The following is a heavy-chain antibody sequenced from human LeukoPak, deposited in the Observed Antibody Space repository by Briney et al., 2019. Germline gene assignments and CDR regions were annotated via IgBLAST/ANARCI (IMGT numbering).Heavy chain of an antibody. D-gene: IGHD5-24*01. CDR3: ARGGRGKWLPLGDS. CDR1: GYTFMTYY. CDR2: INPSGGAT. V-gene: IGHV1-46*01. Sequence: ASVKVCCKASGYTFMTYYIYWVRQAPGQGLEWVGIINPSGGATSYAQKFQGRVTMTRDTSTSTVYMELSSLRSEDTALYYCARGGRGKWLPLGDSWGQGTLVTVSS. J-gene: IGHJ4*02.